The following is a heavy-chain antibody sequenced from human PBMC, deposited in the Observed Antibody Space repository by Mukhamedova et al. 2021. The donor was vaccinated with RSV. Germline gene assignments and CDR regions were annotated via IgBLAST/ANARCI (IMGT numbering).Heavy chain of an antibody. V-gene: IGHV1-2*06. J-gene: IGHJ5*02. CDR2: INPNGGGT. D-gene: IGHD1-26*01. Sequence: GRINPNGGGTEYAQKFQGRVTMTRDTSISTAYMELSGLRSDDTALYYCARDDITTSHWEPDPWGRGTLVTVSS. CDR3: ARDDITTSHWEPDP.